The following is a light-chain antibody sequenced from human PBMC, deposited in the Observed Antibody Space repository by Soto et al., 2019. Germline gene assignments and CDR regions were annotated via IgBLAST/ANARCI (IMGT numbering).Light chain of an antibody. V-gene: IGKV3-20*01. Sequence: EIVFTQSPGTLSLSTGERATLSCRTRESGSSSYLACYQQKPGQAPGRLINGASSRATGIPGRFSGRGSGTDFNLTIRRLETEDFAVYYCQQYGSSPQTFGQGTEVGI. CDR2: GAS. CDR1: ESGSSSY. CDR3: QQYGSSPQT. J-gene: IGKJ1*01.